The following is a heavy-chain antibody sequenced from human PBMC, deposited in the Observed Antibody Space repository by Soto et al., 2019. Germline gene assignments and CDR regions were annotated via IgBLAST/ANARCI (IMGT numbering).Heavy chain of an antibody. D-gene: IGHD2-15*01. CDR3: ARGGSTYGMDV. CDR1: EYRFNSYW. J-gene: IGHJ6*02. V-gene: IGHV5-51*01. Sequence: GESLKISCKGSEYRFNSYWLGWVRQMPGKGLEWIGMIYPGDSDTIYSPSFEGQVTMSVDKSISTAYLQWSSLKASDSATYYCARGGSTYGMDVWGQGTTVTVSS. CDR2: IYPGDSDT.